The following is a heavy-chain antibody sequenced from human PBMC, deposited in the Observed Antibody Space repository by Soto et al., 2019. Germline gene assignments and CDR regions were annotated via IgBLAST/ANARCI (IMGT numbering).Heavy chain of an antibody. Sequence: GASVKVSCKASGYTFTSYGISWVRQAPGQGLEWMGGISAYNGNTNYAQKLQGRVTMTTDKSTSTAYMELRSLRSEGTAVYYCARDSDSSDPDYYYYGMDVWGQGTTVTVSS. J-gene: IGHJ6*02. CDR1: GYTFTSYG. V-gene: IGHV1-18*01. D-gene: IGHD6-25*01. CDR2: ISAYNGNT. CDR3: ARDSDSSDPDYYYYGMDV.